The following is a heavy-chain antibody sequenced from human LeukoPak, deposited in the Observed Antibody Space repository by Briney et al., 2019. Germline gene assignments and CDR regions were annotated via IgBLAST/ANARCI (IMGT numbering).Heavy chain of an antibody. CDR1: GFTVSSNY. V-gene: IGHV3-53*01. CDR2: IYSGGST. J-gene: IGHJ4*02. Sequence: GGSLRLSCAASGFTVSSNYMSWVRQAPGKGLEWVSVIYSGGSTYYADSVKGRFTISGDNSKNTLYLQMNSLRAEDTAVYYCARAVVKGYFDYWGQGTLVTVSS. CDR3: ARAVVKGYFDY. D-gene: IGHD4-23*01.